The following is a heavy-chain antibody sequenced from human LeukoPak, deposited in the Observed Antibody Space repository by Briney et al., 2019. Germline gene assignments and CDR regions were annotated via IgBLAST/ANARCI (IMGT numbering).Heavy chain of an antibody. CDR3: ARGGDFWSGYKTHEYGLDV. CDR1: AFTFSSYA. CDR2: ISYDGSKK. V-gene: IGHV3-30-3*01. Sequence: GRSLRLSCAASAFTFSSYAMHWVRQAPGKGLEWVAVISYDGSKKYHADSVKGRFTISRDNSNKMQYLEMDSLRADDTAVYYCARGGDFWSGYKTHEYGLDVWGQGTTVTVSS. J-gene: IGHJ6*02. D-gene: IGHD3-3*01.